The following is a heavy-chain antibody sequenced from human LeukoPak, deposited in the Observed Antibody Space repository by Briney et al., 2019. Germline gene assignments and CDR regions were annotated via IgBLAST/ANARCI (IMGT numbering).Heavy chain of an antibody. CDR3: ARGGTFYYDSSAYY. CDR2: ISAYNGNT. V-gene: IGHV1-18*01. CDR1: GYTFTNYG. Sequence: ASVKVSCKASGYTFTNYGISWVRQAPGHGLEWMGWISAYNGNTKNAQKVQGRVALTTDTSTSTAYTELRRLRSDDTAVYYCARGGTFYYDSSAYYWGQGTLVTVSS. J-gene: IGHJ4*02. D-gene: IGHD3-22*01.